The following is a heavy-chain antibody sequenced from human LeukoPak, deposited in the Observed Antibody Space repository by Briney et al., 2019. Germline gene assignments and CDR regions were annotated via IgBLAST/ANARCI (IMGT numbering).Heavy chain of an antibody. J-gene: IGHJ6*02. CDR3: ARDLYYYSMDV. V-gene: IGHV3-7*01. CDR1: GFTSSSYW. Sequence: GGSLRLSCAASGFTSSSYWMSWVRQAPGKGLEWVANIKQDGSEKYYVDSVKGRFTISRDNAKNSLYLQMNSLRAEDTAVYYCARDLYYYSMDVWGQGTTVTVSS. CDR2: IKQDGSEK.